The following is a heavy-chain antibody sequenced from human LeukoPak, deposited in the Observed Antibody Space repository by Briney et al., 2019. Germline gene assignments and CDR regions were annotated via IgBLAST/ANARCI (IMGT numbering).Heavy chain of an antibody. CDR3: ARDLMAVAARLLPTQEGY. V-gene: IGHV3-21*04. Sequence: GGSLRLSCAASGFTFNAYSMGCVRQAPGKGLEWVSIISRASESIFYADSVKGRFTISRDNAKNSLYLQMNSLRAEDTALYYCARDLMAVAARLLPTQEGYWGQGTLVTVSS. CDR2: ISRASESI. CDR1: GFTFNAYS. D-gene: IGHD6-19*01. J-gene: IGHJ4*02.